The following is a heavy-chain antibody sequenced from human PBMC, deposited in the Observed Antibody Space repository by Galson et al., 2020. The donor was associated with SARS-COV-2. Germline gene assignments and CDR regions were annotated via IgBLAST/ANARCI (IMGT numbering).Heavy chain of an antibody. CDR3: ARAGRSGTSYYGMDV. D-gene: IGHD1-26*01. CDR2: IGTGGDP. J-gene: IGHJ6*02. V-gene: IGHV3-13*05. Sequence: GESLKIYCAASGFTFSTYDMHWVRQGTGKGLEWVLAIGTGGDPFYPGSVRGRFTISRDNAKNSLYLQMNSLSTGDTAVYYCARAGRSGTSYYGMDVWGQGTTVTVSS. CDR1: GFTFSTYD.